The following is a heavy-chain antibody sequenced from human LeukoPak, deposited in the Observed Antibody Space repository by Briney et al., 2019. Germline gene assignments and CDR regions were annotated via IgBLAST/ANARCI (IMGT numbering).Heavy chain of an antibody. D-gene: IGHD2-15*01. J-gene: IGHJ4*02. CDR2: ISYDGSNK. V-gene: IGHV3-30*18. CDR3: AKDRLGYCSGSGCYTSPDY. CDR1: GFTFSSYG. Sequence: GRSLRLSCAASGFTFSSYGMHWVRQAPGKGLEWVAVISYDGSNKYYADSVKGRFTISRDNSKNTLYLQMNSLRAEDTAVYYCAKDRLGYCSGSGCYTSPDYWGQGTLVTVSS.